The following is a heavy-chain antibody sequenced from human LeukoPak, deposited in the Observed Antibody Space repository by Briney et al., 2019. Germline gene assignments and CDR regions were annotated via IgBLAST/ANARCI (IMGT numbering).Heavy chain of an antibody. V-gene: IGHV6-1*01. J-gene: IGHJ4*02. CDR1: GDSVSGNRVA. CDR2: TYYWSRWYN. D-gene: IGHD4-11*01. CDR3: ARDFSWGQYDY. Sequence: SQTLSLTRAISGDSVSGNRVAWNWIRQSPSRGLEWLGRTYYWSRWYNDYAVSVRSRITINPDTSKNQFSLQLNSVTPEDSAVYYCARDFSWGQYDYWSQGTLVTVSS.